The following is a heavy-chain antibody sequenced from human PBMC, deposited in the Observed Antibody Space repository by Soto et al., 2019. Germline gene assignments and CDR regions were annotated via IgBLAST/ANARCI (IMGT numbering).Heavy chain of an antibody. V-gene: IGHV3-7*01. Sequence: WGSLRLSCAASGFTFSAYWMSWVRQTPGKGLEWVANIKHDGSEKYYVDSVKGRFTISRDNAKNSLFLEMNSLRAEDTAVFYCAIITRGFSMDVWGQGTTVTVSS. CDR3: AIITRGFSMDV. D-gene: IGHD1-20*01. CDR2: IKHDGSEK. CDR1: GFTFSAYW. J-gene: IGHJ6*02.